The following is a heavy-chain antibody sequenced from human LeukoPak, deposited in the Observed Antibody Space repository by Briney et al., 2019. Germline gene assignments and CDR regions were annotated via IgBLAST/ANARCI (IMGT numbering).Heavy chain of an antibody. J-gene: IGHJ3*02. CDR2: IVVGSGNT. Sequence: GASVKVSCKASGFTFTSSAMQWVRQARGQRLEWIGWIVVGSGNTNYAQKFGERVTITRDMSTSTAYVELSSLRAEEAAVYYCTAYRPRGSSWYGDAFDIWGQGTMVTVSS. CDR3: TAYRPRGSSWYGDAFDI. CDR1: GFTFTSSA. D-gene: IGHD6-13*01. V-gene: IGHV1-58*02.